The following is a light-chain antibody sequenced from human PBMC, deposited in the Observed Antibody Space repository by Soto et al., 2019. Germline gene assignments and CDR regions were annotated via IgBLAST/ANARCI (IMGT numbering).Light chain of an antibody. CDR2: DVS. V-gene: IGKV1-5*01. Sequence: DIQMTQSPSTLSASVGDRVTITCRAIQSISSWLAWYQQKPGKAPKLLIYDVSSLESGVPSRFSGSGSGTEFTLTISSLQPDDFATYYCQQYNSYSPEWTFGQGTKVDIK. J-gene: IGKJ1*01. CDR1: QSISSW. CDR3: QQYNSYSPEWT.